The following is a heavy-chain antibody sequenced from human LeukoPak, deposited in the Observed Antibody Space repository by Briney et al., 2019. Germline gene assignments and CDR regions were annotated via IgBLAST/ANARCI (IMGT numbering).Heavy chain of an antibody. CDR2: IYTSGST. V-gene: IGHV4-61*02. CDR3: ARVGQQWLGNYYYMDV. D-gene: IGHD6-19*01. J-gene: IGHJ6*03. Sequence: SETLSLTCTVSGGSISSGSYYWSWIRQPAGKGLEWIGRIYTSGSTNYNPSLKSRVTISVDTSKNQFSLKLSSVTAADTAVYYCARVGQQWLGNYYYMDVWGKGTTVTASS. CDR1: GGSISSGSYY.